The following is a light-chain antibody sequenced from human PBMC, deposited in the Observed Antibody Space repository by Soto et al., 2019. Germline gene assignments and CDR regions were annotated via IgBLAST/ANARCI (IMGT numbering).Light chain of an antibody. CDR3: GSWDSSLSAHV. Sequence: QSVLTQPPSVSAAPGQKVTLSCSGSRSNIGGNSVSWYQQLPGPAPPLLISDDNKLPSEIPDRFLGAKSGTSAPLGITGLQTGDEADDYCGSWDSSLSAHVVGTGTKGIVL. V-gene: IGLV1-51*01. J-gene: IGLJ1*01. CDR2: DDN. CDR1: RSNIGGNS.